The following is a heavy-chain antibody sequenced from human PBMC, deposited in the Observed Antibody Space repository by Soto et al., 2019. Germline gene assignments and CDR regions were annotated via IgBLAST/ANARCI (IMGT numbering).Heavy chain of an antibody. J-gene: IGHJ5*02. D-gene: IGHD4-17*01. CDR1: GFTFGDYA. CDR2: IRSKAYGGTT. CDR3: TRMHGDYELNWFDP. Sequence: GGSLRLSCTASGFTFGDYAMRWVRQAPGKGLEWVGFIRSKAYGGTTEYAASVKGRFTISRDDSKSIAYLQMNSLKTEDTAVYYCTRMHGDYELNWFDPWGQGTLVTV. V-gene: IGHV3-49*04.